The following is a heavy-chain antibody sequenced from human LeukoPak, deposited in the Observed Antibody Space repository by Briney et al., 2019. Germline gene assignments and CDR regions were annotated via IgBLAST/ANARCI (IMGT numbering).Heavy chain of an antibody. CDR2: IYTSGST. CDR3: ARGCRDGYSNYWYFDL. D-gene: IGHD5-24*01. V-gene: IGHV4-4*08. CDR1: GGSISSYY. Sequence: SETLSLTCTVSGGSISSYYWSWIRQPPGKGLEWIGHIYTSGSTNYNPSLKSRVTISVDTSKNQVSLKLNSVTAADTAVYYCARGCRDGYSNYWYFDLWGRGTLATVSS. J-gene: IGHJ2*01.